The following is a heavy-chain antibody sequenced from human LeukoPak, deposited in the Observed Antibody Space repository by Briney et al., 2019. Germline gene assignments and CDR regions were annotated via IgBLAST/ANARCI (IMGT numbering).Heavy chain of an antibody. CDR3: ARGPVVVAATPYYYYGMDV. Sequence: SETLSLTCAVYGGSFSGYYWSWIRQPPGKGLEWIGEINHSGSTNYNPSLKSRVTISVDTSKNQFSLKLSSVTAADTAVYYCARGPVVVAATPYYYYGMDVWGQGTTVTVSS. J-gene: IGHJ6*02. V-gene: IGHV4-34*01. CDR1: GGSFSGYY. CDR2: INHSGST. D-gene: IGHD2-15*01.